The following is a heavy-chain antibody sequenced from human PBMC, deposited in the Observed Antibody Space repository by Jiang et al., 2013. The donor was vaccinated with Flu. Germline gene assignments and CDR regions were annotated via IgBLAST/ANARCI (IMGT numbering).Heavy chain of an antibody. CDR1: GYSFTSYW. J-gene: IGHJ3*02. CDR3: AIRRGYYDYVWGSNHPDAFDI. D-gene: IGHD3-16*02. Sequence: VQLVESGAEVKKPGESLKISCKGSGYSFTSYWIGWVRQMPGKGLEWMGIIYPGDSDTRYSPSFQGQVTISADKSISTAYLQWSSLKASDTAMYYCAIRRGYYDYVWGSNHPDAFDIWGQGTMVTVSS. V-gene: IGHV5-51*01. CDR2: IYPGDSDT.